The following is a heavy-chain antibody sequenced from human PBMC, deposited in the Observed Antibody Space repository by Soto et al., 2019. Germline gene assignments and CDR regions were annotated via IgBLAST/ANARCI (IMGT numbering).Heavy chain of an antibody. CDR1: GFTFSSYS. D-gene: IGHD6-13*01. CDR2: ISSSSSNK. CDR3: ARELRSAGTLPFDY. Sequence: PGGSLRLSCAASGFTFSSYSMNWVRQAPGKGLEWVSSISSSSSNKYYADSVKGRFTISRDNSKNTLYLQMISLRAEDTAVYYCARELRSAGTLPFDYWGQGTLVTVSS. V-gene: IGHV3-21*01. J-gene: IGHJ4*02.